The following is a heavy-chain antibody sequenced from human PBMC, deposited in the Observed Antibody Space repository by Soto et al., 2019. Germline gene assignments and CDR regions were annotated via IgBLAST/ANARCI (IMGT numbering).Heavy chain of an antibody. CDR2: IYYSGST. V-gene: IGHV4-39*01. J-gene: IGHJ5*02. CDR1: GGSISSSSYY. CDR3: ASLLRELHSWWFDP. Sequence: SETLSLTCTVSGGSISSSSYYWGWIRQPPGKGLEWIGSIYYSGSTYYNPSLKSRVTISVETSKNQFSLKLSSVTAADTAVYYCASLLRELHSWWFDPWGQGTLVTVSS. D-gene: IGHD1-7*01.